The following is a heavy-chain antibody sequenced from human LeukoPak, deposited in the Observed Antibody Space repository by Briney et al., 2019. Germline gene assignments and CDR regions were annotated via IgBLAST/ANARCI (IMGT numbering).Heavy chain of an antibody. CDR1: GGSISSSSYY. V-gene: IGHV4-61*02. CDR2: IYSSGST. Sequence: SETLSLTCTVSGGSISSSSYYWSWIRQPAGKGLEWIGRIYSSGSTNYNPSLKSRVTISVDTSKNRFSLKLSSVTAADTAVYYCARVAPHSSSAPWYYYYMDVWGKGTTVTVSS. D-gene: IGHD6-6*01. J-gene: IGHJ6*03. CDR3: ARVAPHSSSAPWYYYYMDV.